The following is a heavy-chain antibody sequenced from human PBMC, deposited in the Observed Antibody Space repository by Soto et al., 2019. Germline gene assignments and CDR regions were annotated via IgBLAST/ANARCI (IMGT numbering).Heavy chain of an antibody. D-gene: IGHD3-10*01. CDR2: ISVYNGNK. Sequence: ASVKVSCKASGYTFNNYGITWVRQAPGQGLEWLGWISVYNGNKNYAKKVQGRVSMTTDTSTSTAHMELRSLQSDDTAVYFCARVAITLIRGLKVDFYSMDVWGQGTTVTVSS. V-gene: IGHV1-18*01. CDR1: GYTFNNYG. CDR3: ARVAITLIRGLKVDFYSMDV. J-gene: IGHJ6*02.